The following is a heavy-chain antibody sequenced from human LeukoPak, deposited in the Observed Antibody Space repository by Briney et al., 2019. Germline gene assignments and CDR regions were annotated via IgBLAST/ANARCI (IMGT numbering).Heavy chain of an antibody. CDR2: IISSGSDT. V-gene: IGHV3-11*03. CDR1: GFFVRDYY. D-gene: IGHD1-1*01. CDR3: ARVGHNHAFDI. J-gene: IGHJ3*02. Sequence: PGGSLRLSCAASGFFVRDYYMTWIRQAPGKGLEWISYIISSGSDTNYADSVWGRITVSRGGAQNSLHLQMDSLRADDTAVYYCARVGHNHAFDIWGQGTVVTVSS.